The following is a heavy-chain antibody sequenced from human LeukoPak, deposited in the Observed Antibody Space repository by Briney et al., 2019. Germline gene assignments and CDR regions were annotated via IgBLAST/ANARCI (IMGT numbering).Heavy chain of an antibody. CDR1: GFTFSSYG. J-gene: IGHJ4*02. D-gene: IGHD6-13*01. Sequence: GGSLRLSCAASGFTFSSYGMHWVRQAPGKGLEWVAVISYDGSNKYYADSVKGRFTISRDNSKNTLYLQMNSLRAEDTAVYYCAKDGRIAVAGTYSDYWGQGTLVTVSS. CDR3: AKDGRIAVAGTYSDY. CDR2: ISYDGSNK. V-gene: IGHV3-30*18.